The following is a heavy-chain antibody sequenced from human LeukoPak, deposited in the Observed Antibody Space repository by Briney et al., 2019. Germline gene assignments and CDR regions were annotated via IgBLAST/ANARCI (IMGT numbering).Heavy chain of an antibody. Sequence: ASVEVSCKASGYTFTDYYMHWVRQAPGQGLEWMGRINPDTGGTNSAQRFQGRVTMTRDTSICSAYMELSSLRSDDTAVYYCAREHLFSGSENYVLHNWFDPWGQGTLVTVSS. CDR3: AREHLFSGSENYVLHNWFDP. D-gene: IGHD3-10*01. J-gene: IGHJ5*02. V-gene: IGHV1-2*02. CDR1: GYTFTDYY. CDR2: INPDTGGT.